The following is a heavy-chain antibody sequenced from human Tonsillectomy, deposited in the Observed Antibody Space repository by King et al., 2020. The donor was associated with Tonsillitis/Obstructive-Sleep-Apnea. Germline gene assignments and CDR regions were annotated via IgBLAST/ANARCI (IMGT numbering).Heavy chain of an antibody. CDR2: ISWNSGST. D-gene: IGHD1-1*01. Sequence: VQLVESGGGLVQPGRSLRLSCAASGFTFDDHAMHWVRQAPGKGLEWVSGISWNSGSTGYAGSVKGRFTISRDNAKNSLYLQMNSLRSEDTALYFCAKDARYNWNANNWFDSWGQGTLVTVSS. J-gene: IGHJ5*01. V-gene: IGHV3-9*01. CDR3: AKDARYNWNANNWFDS. CDR1: GFTFDDHA.